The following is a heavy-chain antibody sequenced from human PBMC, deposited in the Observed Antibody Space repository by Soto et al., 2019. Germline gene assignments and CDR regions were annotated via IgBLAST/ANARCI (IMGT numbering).Heavy chain of an antibody. CDR2: IFHRGST. V-gene: IGHV4-4*02. Sequence: QVQLQESGPGLVNPSGTLSLTCAVSGGSINNNNWWIWVRQPPGKGLDWIGEIFHRGSTNYNPSFKSRVTISLDKSNDKFSLKLISVTAADTAVYYCARGALKAPATFDYWGQGTPVTVSS. D-gene: IGHD6-6*01. CDR3: ARGALKAPATFDY. J-gene: IGHJ4*02. CDR1: GGSINNNNW.